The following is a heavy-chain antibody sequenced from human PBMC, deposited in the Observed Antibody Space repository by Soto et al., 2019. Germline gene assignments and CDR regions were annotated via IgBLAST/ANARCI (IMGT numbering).Heavy chain of an antibody. CDR2: INRYNGIT. Sequence: QVQLVQSGSELKKPGASVTVSCKVPESDGITWVRQARGQGLEWMGWINRYNGITNYAYEFQDRVTMTIDTTTRTGYMEMRGLRSDDTAVYYCANRGKPSMDGWGQGTTVTVSS. CDR3: ANRGKPSMDG. V-gene: IGHV1-18*01. J-gene: IGHJ6*02. CDR1: ESDG.